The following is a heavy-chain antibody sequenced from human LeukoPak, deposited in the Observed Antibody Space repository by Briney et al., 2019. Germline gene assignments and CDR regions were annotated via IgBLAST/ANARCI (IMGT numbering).Heavy chain of an antibody. D-gene: IGHD4-17*01. J-gene: IGHJ3*02. CDR1: GHTFTGYY. Sequence: ASVKVSCKASGHTFTGYYMHWVRQAPGQGLEWMGWINPNSGGTNYEQKFQGRVTMTRDMSISTAYMELSRLRSDDTAVYYCATSTDDYGDYDAFDIWGQGTMVTVSS. V-gene: IGHV1-2*02. CDR2: INPNSGGT. CDR3: ATSTDDYGDYDAFDI.